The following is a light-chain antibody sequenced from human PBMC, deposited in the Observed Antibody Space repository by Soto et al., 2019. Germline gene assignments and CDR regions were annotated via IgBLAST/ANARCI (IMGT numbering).Light chain of an antibody. J-gene: IGLJ2*01. V-gene: IGLV4-69*01. CDR2: LNSDGSH. Sequence: QLVLTQSPSASASLGASVKLTCTLSSGHSNGAIAWHQQQSEKGPRYLMKLNSDGSHSKGDGIPDRFSGSSSGAERYLTISSLQSEDEADYYCQTWGSGIVVFGGGTKLTVL. CDR1: SGHSNGA. CDR3: QTWGSGIVV.